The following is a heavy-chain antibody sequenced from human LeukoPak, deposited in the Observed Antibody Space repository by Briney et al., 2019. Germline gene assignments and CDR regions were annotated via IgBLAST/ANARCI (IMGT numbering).Heavy chain of an antibody. CDR1: GYTFTSYG. V-gene: IGHV1-18*01. CDR2: ISAYNGNT. Sequence: ASVKVSCKASGYTFTSYGISWVRQAPGQGLEWMGWISAYNGNTNYAQKLQGRVTMTTDTSTSTAYMELRSLRSDGTAVYYGATARVTPVGWFDPWGQGTLVTVSS. J-gene: IGHJ5*02. D-gene: IGHD3-10*01. CDR3: ATARVTPVGWFDP.